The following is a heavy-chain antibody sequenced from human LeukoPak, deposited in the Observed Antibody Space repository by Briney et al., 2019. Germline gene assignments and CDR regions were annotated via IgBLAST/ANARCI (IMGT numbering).Heavy chain of an antibody. Sequence: SQTLSLTRAVSVGSISSGGYSGSWIRHPPGKCLGWMGYIYHNGSTYYNPSLKSPVTISVDRSKNQSSRKLSSLTPTRTAVYYCAGGPFYDILPGYYRRRYDAFDIWGQGTMVTVSS. V-gene: IGHV4-30-2*01. D-gene: IGHD3-9*01. CDR2: IYHNGST. CDR3: AGGPFYDILPGYYRRRYDAFDI. CDR1: VGSISSGGYS. J-gene: IGHJ3*02.